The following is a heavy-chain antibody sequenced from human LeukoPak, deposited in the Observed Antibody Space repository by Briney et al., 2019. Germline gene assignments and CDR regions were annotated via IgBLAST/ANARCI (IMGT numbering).Heavy chain of an antibody. CDR1: GFTFSNAW. J-gene: IGHJ4*02. Sequence: GGSLRLSCAASGFTFSNAWMSWVRQAPGKGLEWVGRIKSKTDGGTTDYAAPVKGRFTISRDDSKNTLYLQMNSLRAEDTAVYYCARGPTMVRGISDYWGQGTLVTVSS. CDR3: ARGPTMVRGISDY. D-gene: IGHD3-10*01. V-gene: IGHV3-15*01. CDR2: IKSKTDGGTT.